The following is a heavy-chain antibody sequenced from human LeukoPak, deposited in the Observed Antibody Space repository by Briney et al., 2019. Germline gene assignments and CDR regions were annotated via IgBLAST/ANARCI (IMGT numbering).Heavy chain of an antibody. Sequence: SETLSLTCTVSGGSISSYYWSWIRQPPGKGLEWIGYIYYSGSTNYNPSLKSRVTISVDTSKNQFPLKLSSVTAADTTVYYCARIYSGYDLPHNWFDPWGQGTLVTVSS. CDR1: GGSISSYY. J-gene: IGHJ5*02. D-gene: IGHD5-12*01. CDR2: IYYSGST. V-gene: IGHV4-59*08. CDR3: ARIYSGYDLPHNWFDP.